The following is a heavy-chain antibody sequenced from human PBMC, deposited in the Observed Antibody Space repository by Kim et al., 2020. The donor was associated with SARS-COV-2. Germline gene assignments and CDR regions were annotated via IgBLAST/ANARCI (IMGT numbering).Heavy chain of an antibody. CDR2: INHSGST. D-gene: IGHD7-27*01. CDR3: ARVTGDKRYYFDY. J-gene: IGHJ4*02. Sequence: SETLSLTCAVYGGSFSGYYWSWIRQPPGKGLEWIGEINHSGSTNYNPSLKSRVTISVDTSKNQFSLKLSSVTAADTAVYYCARVTGDKRYYFDYWGQGTL. V-gene: IGHV4-34*01. CDR1: GGSFSGYY.